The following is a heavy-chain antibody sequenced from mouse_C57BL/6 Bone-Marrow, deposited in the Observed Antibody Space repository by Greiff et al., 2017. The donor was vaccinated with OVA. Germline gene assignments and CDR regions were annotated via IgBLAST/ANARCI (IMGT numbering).Heavy chain of an antibody. V-gene: IGHV1-69*01. CDR2: IDPSDSYT. J-gene: IGHJ1*03. CDR1: GYTFTSYW. D-gene: IGHD1-3*01. CDR3: AKSVDFDV. Sequence: QVQLQQPGAELVMPGASVKLSCKASGYTFTSYWMHWVKQRPGQGLEWIGEIDPSDSYTNYNQKFKGKSTLTVDKSSSTAYMQLSSLTSEDSAVYDCAKSVDFDVWGTGTTVTVSS.